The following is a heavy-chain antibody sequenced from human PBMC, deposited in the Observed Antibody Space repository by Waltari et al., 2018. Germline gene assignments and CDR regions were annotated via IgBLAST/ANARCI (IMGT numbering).Heavy chain of an antibody. D-gene: IGHD3-10*01. CDR2: NNAGNGNT. CDR3: ASSGCYYANHPMVY. CDR1: GYTFTSYA. Sequence: QVQLVQSGAEVKKPGASVKVSCKASGYTFTSYAMHWVRQAPGQRLEWMGWNNAGNGNTKYSHKFQGRVTITRDTSASTAYMELSSLRSEDTAVYYCASSGCYYANHPMVYWGQGTLVTVSS. V-gene: IGHV1-3*01. J-gene: IGHJ4*02.